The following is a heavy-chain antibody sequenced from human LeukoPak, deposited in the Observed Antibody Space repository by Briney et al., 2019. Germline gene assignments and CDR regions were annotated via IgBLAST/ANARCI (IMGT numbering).Heavy chain of an antibody. J-gene: IGHJ4*02. CDR2: IIPIFGTA. Sequence: ASVKVSCKASGGTFSSYAISWVRQAPGQGLEWMGGIIPIFGTANYAQKFQGRVTITTDESTSTAYMELSSLRSEDTAVYYCARDRGEGTIFDYWGQGTLVTVSS. CDR3: ARDRGEGTIFDY. V-gene: IGHV1-69*05. D-gene: IGHD3-3*01. CDR1: GGTFSSYA.